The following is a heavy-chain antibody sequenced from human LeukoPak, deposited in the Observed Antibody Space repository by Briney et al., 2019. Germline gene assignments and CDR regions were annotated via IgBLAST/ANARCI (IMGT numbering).Heavy chain of an antibody. CDR1: GGSISGSY. V-gene: IGHV4-59*01. D-gene: IGHD1-26*01. CDR3: ARHAQSPYSGSFDY. Sequence: SETLSLTCTVSGGSISGSYWSWIRQPPGKGLEWIGYVYYRGNTNYNPSLKSRVTISVDMSKNQFSLKLRSVTAADTAVYYCARHAQSPYSGSFDYWGQGTLVTVSS. J-gene: IGHJ4*02. CDR2: VYYRGNT.